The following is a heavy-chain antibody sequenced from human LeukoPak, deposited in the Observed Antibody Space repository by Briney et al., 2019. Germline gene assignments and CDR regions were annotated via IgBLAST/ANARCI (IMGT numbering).Heavy chain of an antibody. CDR2: MNPNSGNT. J-gene: IGHJ4*02. D-gene: IGHD1-26*01. V-gene: IGHV1-8*03. Sequence: ASVKVSCKASGYTFTSYDINWVRQATGQGLEWMGWMNPNSGNTGYAQKFQGRVTITRNTSISTAYMELSSLRSEDAAVYYCARGAGGSSHFDYWGQGTLVTVSS. CDR1: GYTFTSYD. CDR3: ARGAGGSSHFDY.